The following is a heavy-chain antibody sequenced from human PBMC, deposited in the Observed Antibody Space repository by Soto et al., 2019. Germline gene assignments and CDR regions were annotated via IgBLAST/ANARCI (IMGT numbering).Heavy chain of an antibody. Sequence: GASLKISCKGSGYSFTSYWIGWVRQMPVKGLEWMGIIYPGDSDPRYSPSFQGQVTISADKSISTAYLQWSSLKASDTAMYYCARTAAAGKYYYGVDVWGQGTVVTVSS. CDR3: ARTAAAGKYYYGVDV. CDR2: IYPGDSDP. D-gene: IGHD6-13*01. CDR1: GYSFTSYW. V-gene: IGHV5-51*01. J-gene: IGHJ6*02.